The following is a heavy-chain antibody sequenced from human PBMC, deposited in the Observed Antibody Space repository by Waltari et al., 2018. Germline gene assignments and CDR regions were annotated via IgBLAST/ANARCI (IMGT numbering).Heavy chain of an antibody. V-gene: IGHV4-39*01. J-gene: IGHJ4*02. D-gene: IGHD1-26*01. CDR3: ASQPALAVFGGSYYYFDY. Sequence: QLQLQESGPGLVKPSETLSLTCTVSGGSISSSSYYWGWIRQPPGKGLEWIGSIYYSGSTYYNPSLKSRVTISVDTSKSQFSLKLSSVSAADTAVYYCASQPALAVFGGSYYYFDYWGQGTLVTVSS. CDR1: GGSISSSSYY. CDR2: IYYSGST.